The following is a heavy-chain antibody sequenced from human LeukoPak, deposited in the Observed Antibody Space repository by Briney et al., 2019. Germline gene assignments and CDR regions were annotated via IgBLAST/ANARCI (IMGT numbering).Heavy chain of an antibody. Sequence: ASVKVSCKASGYTFISHAIHWVRQAPGQRLEWMGWINAGNPNTKYSQKLQGRVTITRDTFASTAYMELSSLRSEDTAVYYCARETTVTQNDAFDIWGQGTMVTVSS. J-gene: IGHJ3*02. CDR3: ARETTVTQNDAFDI. V-gene: IGHV1-3*01. CDR2: INAGNPNT. CDR1: GYTFISHA. D-gene: IGHD4-17*01.